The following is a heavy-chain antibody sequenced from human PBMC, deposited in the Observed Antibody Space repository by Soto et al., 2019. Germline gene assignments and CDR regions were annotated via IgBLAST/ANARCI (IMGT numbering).Heavy chain of an antibody. CDR1: GITFSSYA. D-gene: IGHD6-13*01. J-gene: IGHJ4*02. CDR3: VISLYSRSPTIFEY. CDR2: VSGSGIST. Sequence: PGGSLRLSCAASGITFSSYAMSWIRQAPGKGLEWVSGVSGSGISTSYADSVKGRFTISRDNSKSTLYLQMNSLRAEDTAVYYYVISLYSRSPTIFEYWGQGTQVTVSS. V-gene: IGHV3-23*01.